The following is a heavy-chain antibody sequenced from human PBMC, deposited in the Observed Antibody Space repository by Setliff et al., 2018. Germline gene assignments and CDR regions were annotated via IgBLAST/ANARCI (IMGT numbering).Heavy chain of an antibody. D-gene: IGHD3-3*01. V-gene: IGHV3-53*01. CDR1: GVTVSAYD. CDR2: LDNDGST. Sequence: GGSLRLSCAASGVTVSAYDMSWVRQAPGKGLEWVSLLDNDGSTYYSDSVKGRFTISRDNAKNSLYLQMNSLRVEDTAVYYCARDVFDFRTGQAGPWGQGTLVTVSS. J-gene: IGHJ5*02. CDR3: ARDVFDFRTGQAGP.